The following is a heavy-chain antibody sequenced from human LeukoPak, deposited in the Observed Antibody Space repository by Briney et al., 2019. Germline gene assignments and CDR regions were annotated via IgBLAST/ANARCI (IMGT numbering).Heavy chain of an antibody. Sequence: ASVKVSCKASGYTFTSYGISWVRLAPGQGLEWMGWMNPNNGDTDYAQNFQGRVTMTRDTSMSTAYMELSSLRSEDTALYYCARGRIRYDDYSSGWFVFFEFWGQGSLVTVSS. D-gene: IGHD6-19*01. CDR1: GYTFTSYG. CDR3: ARGRIRYDDYSSGWFVFFEF. J-gene: IGHJ4*02. V-gene: IGHV1-8*02. CDR2: MNPNNGDT.